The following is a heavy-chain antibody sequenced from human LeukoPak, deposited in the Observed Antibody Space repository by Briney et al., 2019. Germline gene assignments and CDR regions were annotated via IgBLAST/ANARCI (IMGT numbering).Heavy chain of an antibody. J-gene: IGHJ4*02. V-gene: IGHV4-59*01. CDR1: GGSISSYY. D-gene: IGHD2-15*01. CDR3: ARELRCSSTSCYYCSGGSCQGGFDY. Sequence: SETLSLTCTVSGGSISSYYWSWIRQPPGKGLEWIGYIYYSGSTNYNPSLKSRVTISVDTSKNQFSLKLSSVTAADTAVYYCARELRCSSTSCYYCSGGSCQGGFDYWGQGTLVTVSS. CDR2: IYYSGST.